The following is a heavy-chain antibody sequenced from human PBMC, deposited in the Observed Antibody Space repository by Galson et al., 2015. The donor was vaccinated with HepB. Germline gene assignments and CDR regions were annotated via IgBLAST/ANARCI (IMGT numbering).Heavy chain of an antibody. D-gene: IGHD6-13*01. Sequence: SLRLSCAASGFTFSSYAMHWVRQAPGKGLEWVAIISYNGSNKYYADSVKGRFTISRDNSKDTLYLQMNSLRPEDTAVFYCARELIAADGKWDYYYGMDFWGQETTVTVSS. CDR1: GFTFSSYA. J-gene: IGHJ6*02. V-gene: IGHV3-30-3*01. CDR2: ISYNGSNK. CDR3: ARELIAADGKWDYYYGMDF.